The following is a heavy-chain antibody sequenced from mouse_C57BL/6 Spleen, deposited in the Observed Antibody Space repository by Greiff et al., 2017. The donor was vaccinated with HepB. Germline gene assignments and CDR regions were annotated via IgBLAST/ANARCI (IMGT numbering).Heavy chain of an antibody. Sequence: EVQLQESGGGLVKPGGSLKLSCAASGFTFSSYAMSWVRQTPEKRLEWVATISDGGSYTYYPDNVKGRFTISRDNAKNNLYLQMSHLKSEDTAMYYCARTGDYEGFDYWGQGTTLTVSS. CDR1: GFTFSSYA. CDR2: ISDGGSYT. J-gene: IGHJ2*01. V-gene: IGHV5-4*01. D-gene: IGHD2-4*01. CDR3: ARTGDYEGFDY.